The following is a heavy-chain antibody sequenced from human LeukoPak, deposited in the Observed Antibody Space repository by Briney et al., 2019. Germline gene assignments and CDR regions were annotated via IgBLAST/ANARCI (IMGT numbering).Heavy chain of an antibody. CDR1: GFTFSSYA. D-gene: IGHD3-3*01. CDR3: AKGIFGVVTGFDY. V-gene: IGHV3-23*01. J-gene: IGHJ4*02. CDR2: ISGSGTST. Sequence: PGGSLRLSCAASGFTFSSYAMTWVRQAPGKGLEWVSTISGSGTSTYYADSVKGRFTISRDNSKNTLYLQMNSLRAEDTAVYYCAKGIFGVVTGFDYWGQGTLVTVSS.